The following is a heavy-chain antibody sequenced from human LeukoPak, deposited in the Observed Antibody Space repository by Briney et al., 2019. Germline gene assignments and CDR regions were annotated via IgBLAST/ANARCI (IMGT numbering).Heavy chain of an antibody. J-gene: IGHJ4*02. D-gene: IGHD3-10*01. CDR3: ARLAGSGSYYDY. Sequence: ASVKVSCKASGYTFTSYAMHWVRQAPGQRLEWMGWINAGNGNTKYSQKFQGRVTITRDTSASTAYMELSSPRSEDTAVYYCARLAGSGSYYDYWGQGTLVTVSS. CDR1: GYTFTSYA. CDR2: INAGNGNT. V-gene: IGHV1-3*01.